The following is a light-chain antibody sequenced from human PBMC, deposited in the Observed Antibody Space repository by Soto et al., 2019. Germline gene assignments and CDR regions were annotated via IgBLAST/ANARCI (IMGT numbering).Light chain of an antibody. CDR3: QQYGSSPFT. CDR1: QSVSSSY. V-gene: IGKV3-20*01. Sequence: ETVLTLSPGTLSLSPGERATLSCRASQSVSSSYLAWYQQKPGQAPRLLIYGASSRATGIPDRFSGSGSGTDFTLTISRLEPEDYAVYYCQQYGSSPFTFGPGTKVDIK. J-gene: IGKJ3*01. CDR2: GAS.